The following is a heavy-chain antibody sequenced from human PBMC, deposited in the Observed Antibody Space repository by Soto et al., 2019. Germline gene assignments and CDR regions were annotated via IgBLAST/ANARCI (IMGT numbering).Heavy chain of an antibody. CDR2: INPNTGDI. J-gene: IGHJ4*02. CDR3: ARDVGYSYGPIDY. Sequence: GASVKVCCKASGYTLTGYYMHCARPAPGQGLEWVGWINPNTGDINYAQKFQGRVTMTRDTSIGTAYMELSSLTSDDTAVYYCARDVGYSYGPIDYWGQGTLVTVSS. V-gene: IGHV1-2*02. D-gene: IGHD5-18*01. CDR1: GYTLTGYY.